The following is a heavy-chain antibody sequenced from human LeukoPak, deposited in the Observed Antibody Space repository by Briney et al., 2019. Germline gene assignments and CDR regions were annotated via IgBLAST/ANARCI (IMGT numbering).Heavy chain of an antibody. D-gene: IGHD2-2*02. CDR3: AKIFSTNDIVVVPAAIGSEYFDY. CDR1: GFTFSSYG. J-gene: IGHJ4*02. V-gene: IGHV3-30*02. Sequence: GGSLRLSCAASGFTFSSYGMHWVRQAPGKGLEWVVFIRYDGSNKYYADSVKGRFTISRDNSKNTLYLQMNSLRAEDTAVYYCAKIFSTNDIVVVPAAIGSEYFDYWGQGTLVTVSS. CDR2: IRYDGSNK.